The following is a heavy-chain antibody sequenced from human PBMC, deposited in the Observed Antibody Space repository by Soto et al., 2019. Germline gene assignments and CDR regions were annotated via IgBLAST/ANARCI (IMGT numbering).Heavy chain of an antibody. CDR3: ARFGRSGSGRPCCYCMDV. CDR2: ISGSGGIT. V-gene: IGHV3-23*01. J-gene: IGHJ6*02. Sequence: EVQLLESGGGLVQPGGSLRLSCVVSGLTFSYFAMSWVRQAPGKGLEWVSAISGSGGITYYADSVKGRFTIYRDNSKNTLFLDINRLKAENTAVYDCARFGRSGSGRPCCYCMDVWGQGTMVTVSS. CDR1: GLTFSYFA. D-gene: IGHD3-10*01.